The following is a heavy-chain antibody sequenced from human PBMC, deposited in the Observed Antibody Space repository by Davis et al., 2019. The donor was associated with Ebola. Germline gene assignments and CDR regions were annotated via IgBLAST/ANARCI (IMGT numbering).Heavy chain of an antibody. CDR1: GGPTGSDF. V-gene: IGHV4-34*01. CDR2: INHSGST. CDR3: ARAVITGGQ. J-gene: IGHJ4*02. Sequence: SETLSLTCNVSGGPTGSDFLSWVRHTTGKGLEWVGEINHSGSTNYNPSLKSRVTISVDTSKNQSSLKLNSVTAADTAIYYCARAVITGGQWGQGTLVTVSS. D-gene: IGHD3-16*01.